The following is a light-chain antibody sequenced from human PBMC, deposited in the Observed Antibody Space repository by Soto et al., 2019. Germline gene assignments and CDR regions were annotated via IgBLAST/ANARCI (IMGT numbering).Light chain of an antibody. CDR3: ATWDDSLIAWV. CDR1: NSNIGDNT. J-gene: IGLJ3*02. Sequence: QSVLTQPPSASGTPGQRVTISCSGSNSNIGDNTINWYQQLPGTAPKLLLYSNNQRPSGVPDRFSGSKSGTSASLAISGLQSEDEADYYCATWDDSLIAWVFGGGTKVTVL. CDR2: SNN. V-gene: IGLV1-44*01.